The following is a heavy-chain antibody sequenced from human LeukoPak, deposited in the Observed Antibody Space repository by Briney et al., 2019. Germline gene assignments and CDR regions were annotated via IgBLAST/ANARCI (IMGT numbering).Heavy chain of an antibody. D-gene: IGHD2-15*01. J-gene: IGHJ6*03. Sequence: GGSLRLSCAASGFTFSSYGMHWVRQAPGKGLEWVAVIWYDGSNKYYADSVKGRFTISRDNSKNTLYLQMNSLRAEDTAVYYCVRGPLGRTYYYYMDVWGKGTTVTVSS. V-gene: IGHV3-33*01. CDR1: GFTFSSYG. CDR2: IWYDGSNK. CDR3: VRGPLGRTYYYYMDV.